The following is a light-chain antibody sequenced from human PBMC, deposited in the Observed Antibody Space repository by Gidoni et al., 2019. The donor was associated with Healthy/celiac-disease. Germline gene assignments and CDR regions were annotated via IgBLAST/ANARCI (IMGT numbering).Light chain of an antibody. Sequence: DIQMTPSPTSLSASVGDRGTSTCRASQSISSYLNWYQQKPGKAPKLLIYAASSLPSGVPSRFSGSGSGTDFTLTISSLQPEDFATYYCQQCYSTPLTFGGGTKVEIK. V-gene: IGKV1-39*01. CDR1: QSISSY. CDR3: QQCYSTPLT. CDR2: AAS. J-gene: IGKJ4*01.